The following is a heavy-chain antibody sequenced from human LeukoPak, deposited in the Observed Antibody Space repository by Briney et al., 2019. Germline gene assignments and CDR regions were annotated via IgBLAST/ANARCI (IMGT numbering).Heavy chain of an antibody. CDR1: GGTFSSYA. D-gene: IGHD4-11*01. Sequence: ASVKVSCKASGGTFSSYAISWVRQAPGQGLEWMGRIIPMLGKPNYGQKSQGRVTITADKFTSTVYMELTSLRSEDTAVYYCARDETVRDDYYGMDVWGQGTTVTVSS. CDR3: ARDETVRDDYYGMDV. J-gene: IGHJ6*02. V-gene: IGHV1-69*04. CDR2: IIPMLGKP.